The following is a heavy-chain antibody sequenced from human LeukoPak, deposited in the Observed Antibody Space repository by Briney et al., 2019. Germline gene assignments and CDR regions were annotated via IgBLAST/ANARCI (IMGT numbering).Heavy chain of an antibody. CDR1: GFTFSSYA. D-gene: IGHD5-24*01. Sequence: WGSLRLTCAASGFTFSSYAMTWVRQAPGKGLEWVSSISSSGSSLSSADSVKGRFTISRDNAKNSLYLQMNSLRAEDTAVYYCARGRGYKSNFDYWGQGALVTVSS. CDR3: ARGRGYKSNFDY. V-gene: IGHV3-21*01. J-gene: IGHJ4*02. CDR2: ISSSGSSL.